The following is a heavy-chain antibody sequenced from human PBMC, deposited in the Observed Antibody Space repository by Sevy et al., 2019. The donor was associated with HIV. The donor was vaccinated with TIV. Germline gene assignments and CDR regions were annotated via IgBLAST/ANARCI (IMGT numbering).Heavy chain of an antibody. D-gene: IGHD2-2*01. CDR1: GFTFSSYA. Sequence: GGSLRLSCAASGFTFSSYAMHWVRQAPGKGLEWVAVISYDGSNKYYADSVKGRFTISRDNSKNTLYLQMNSLRAEDTAVYYCARDLAPLVRAANIGYYYGMDVWGQGTTVTVSS. J-gene: IGHJ6*02. CDR2: ISYDGSNK. V-gene: IGHV3-30-3*01. CDR3: ARDLAPLVRAANIGYYYGMDV.